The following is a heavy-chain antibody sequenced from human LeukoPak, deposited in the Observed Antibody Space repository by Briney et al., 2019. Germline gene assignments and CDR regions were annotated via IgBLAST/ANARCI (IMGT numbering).Heavy chain of an antibody. J-gene: IGHJ4*02. CDR1: GFTFKNYW. Sequence: GGSLRLSCAASGFTFKNYWMAWVRQAPGKGLEWVANIRHDGSARYYGDSVKGRFTISRDDAKNSLLLQMNSLRADDTALYYCARDDSGFDSWGQGALVTVSS. V-gene: IGHV3-7*01. CDR3: ARDDSGFDS. CDR2: IRHDGSAR. D-gene: IGHD1-26*01.